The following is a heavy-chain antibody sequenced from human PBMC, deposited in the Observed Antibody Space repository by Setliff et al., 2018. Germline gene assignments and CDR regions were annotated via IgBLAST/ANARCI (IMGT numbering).Heavy chain of an antibody. CDR3: AREGYGDYAPRPYFGMDV. CDR1: GFTFNNYW. Sequence: HLGGSLRLSCSASGFTFNNYWMGWVRQIPGKGLEWVANIKEDGNEKYYVDSMKGRISISRDNARNSLYLQMSTLRVEDTAVYYCAREGYGDYAPRPYFGMDVWGQGTTVTVS. D-gene: IGHD4-17*01. V-gene: IGHV3-7*01. J-gene: IGHJ6*02. CDR2: IKEDGNEK.